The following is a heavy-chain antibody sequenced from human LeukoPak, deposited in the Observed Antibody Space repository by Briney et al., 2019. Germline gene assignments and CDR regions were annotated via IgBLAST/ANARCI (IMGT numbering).Heavy chain of an antibody. J-gene: IGHJ6*02. CDR1: GYTFTSYD. Sequence: GASVKVSCKASGYTFTSYDINWVRQATGQGLEWMGWMNPNRGNTGYAQKFQGRVTMTRNTSISTAYMELSSLRSEDTAVYYCARGGGERHYYYYYGMDVWGQGTTVTVSS. D-gene: IGHD5-24*01. CDR3: ARGGGERHYYYYYGMDV. CDR2: MNPNRGNT. V-gene: IGHV1-8*01.